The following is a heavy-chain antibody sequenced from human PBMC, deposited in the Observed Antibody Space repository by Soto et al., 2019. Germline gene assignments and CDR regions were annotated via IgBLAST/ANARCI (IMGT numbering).Heavy chain of an antibody. D-gene: IGHD5-12*01. CDR3: AGDGMATMSGDI. CDR1: GFTFSSYS. J-gene: IGHJ3*02. V-gene: IGHV3-48*01. Sequence: EVQLVESGGALVQPGGSLRLSWAASGFTFSSYSMNWVRQAPGKGLEWVSYISSSSFTIYYADSVKGRVTISRDNAKNSLYLQMNSLTAEDTAVYYCAGDGMATMSGDIWCQGTMATVSS. CDR2: ISSSSFTI.